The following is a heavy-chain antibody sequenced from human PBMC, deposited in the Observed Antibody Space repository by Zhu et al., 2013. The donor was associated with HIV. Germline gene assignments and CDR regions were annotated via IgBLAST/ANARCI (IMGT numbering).Heavy chain of an antibody. V-gene: IGHV1-2*02. Sequence: QVQLVQSGAEVRKPGASVKVSCKASGYTFTDYFIHWVRQAPGQGLEWMGWLNPDSRGTKFALKFQGRVTLTVDTSIKTVYMEMSRLKSDDTAVYYCARSTKTWNVGLDPWGQGTLVSVSS. D-gene: IGHD1-1*01. CDR1: GYTFTDYF. J-gene: IGHJ5*02. CDR3: ARSTKTWNVGLDP. CDR2: LNPDSRGT.